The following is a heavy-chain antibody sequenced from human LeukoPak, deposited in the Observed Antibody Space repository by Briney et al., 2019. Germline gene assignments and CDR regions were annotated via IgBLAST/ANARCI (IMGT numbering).Heavy chain of an antibody. J-gene: IGHJ6*04. Sequence: ASVKVSCAASGYTFTSYDINWVRQATGQGLEWMGWMNPNGGNTGYAQKFQGRVTMTRNTSISTAYMELSSLRSEDTDVYYWSRWRIVAPLRYYYYGMDVRGEGTTVTVSP. CDR1: GYTFTSYD. CDR2: MNPNGGNT. V-gene: IGHV1-8*01. CDR3: SRWRIVAPLRYYYYGMDV. D-gene: IGHD2-15*01.